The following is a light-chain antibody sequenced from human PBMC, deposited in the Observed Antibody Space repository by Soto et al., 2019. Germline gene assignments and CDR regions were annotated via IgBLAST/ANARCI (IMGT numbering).Light chain of an antibody. V-gene: IGLV3-21*02. J-gene: IGLJ2*01. CDR3: QVWDSSSDHVV. Sequence: SYELTQVPSVSVAPGQTARITCEGNNIGGKSVHWYHQTPGRAPVLVVYNDSDRPSGIPERFSGSNPGNTATLTISRVEAEDEADYYCQVWDSSSDHVVFGGGTKVTVL. CDR2: NDS. CDR1: NIGGKS.